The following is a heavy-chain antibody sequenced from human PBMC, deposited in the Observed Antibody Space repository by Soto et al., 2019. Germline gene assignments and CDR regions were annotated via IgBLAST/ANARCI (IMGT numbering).Heavy chain of an antibody. CDR2: IIPIFGTA. Sequence: QVQLVQSGAEVKKPGSSVKVSCKASGGTFSSYAISWMRQAPGQGLEWMGGIIPIFGTANYAQQFQGRVTITADESTSTAYMELSSLRSEDTAVYYCARRRAGDSSGYYALYYWGQGTLVTVSS. V-gene: IGHV1-69*01. J-gene: IGHJ4*02. D-gene: IGHD3-22*01. CDR3: ARRRAGDSSGYYALYY. CDR1: GGTFSSYA.